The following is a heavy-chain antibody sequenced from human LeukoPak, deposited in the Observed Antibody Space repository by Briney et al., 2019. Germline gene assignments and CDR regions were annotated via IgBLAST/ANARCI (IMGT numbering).Heavy chain of an antibody. J-gene: IGHJ4*02. CDR1: GGSFSGYY. Sequence: SETLSLTCAVYGGSFSGYYWSWIRQPPGKGLEWIGEINHSGSTNYNPSLKSRVTISVDTSKNQFSLKLSSVTAADTAVYYCARGLVYYDFWSGYYPAFFDYWGQGTLVTVSS. CDR3: ARGLVYYDFWSGYYPAFFDY. D-gene: IGHD3-3*01. CDR2: INHSGST. V-gene: IGHV4-34*01.